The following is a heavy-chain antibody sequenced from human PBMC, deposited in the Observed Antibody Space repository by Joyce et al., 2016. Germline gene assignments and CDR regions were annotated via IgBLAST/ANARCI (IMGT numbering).Heavy chain of an antibody. CDR2: LYGSTTTI. J-gene: IGHJ4*02. Sequence: EVQLVESGGGLAQPGGSLRLSCAASGFSFSSYSFSSYRMSWVRQAPGDGLEWISCLYGSTTTIYYAESVRGRFTISRDNAKNSLSLQMNSLRDEDTAVYFCVGEGIRSGRPNFWGQGTLVTVSS. CDR3: VGEGIRSGRPNF. CDR1: GFSFSSYSFSSYR. V-gene: IGHV3-48*02. D-gene: IGHD1-26*01.